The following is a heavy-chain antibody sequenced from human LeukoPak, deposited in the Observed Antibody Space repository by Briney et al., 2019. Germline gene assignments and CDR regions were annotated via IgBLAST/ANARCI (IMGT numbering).Heavy chain of an antibody. CDR2: IYYSGDT. V-gene: IGHV4-39*01. CDR1: GGSITSSSHY. J-gene: IGHJ4*02. CDR3: ARSPWVLGGIAAAGNFDY. Sequence: PSETLSLTCTVSGGSITSSSHYWGWIRQPPGKGLEWIGSIYYSGDTYYNPSLKSRVTISVDTSKSQFSLRLSSVTAADTAVYYCARSPWVLGGIAAAGNFDYWGQGTLVTVSS. D-gene: IGHD6-13*01.